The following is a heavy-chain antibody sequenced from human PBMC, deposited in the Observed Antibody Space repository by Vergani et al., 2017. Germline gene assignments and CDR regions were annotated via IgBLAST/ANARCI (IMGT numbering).Heavy chain of an antibody. J-gene: IGHJ6*02. CDR3: ATVSRMVRGVIITYYYYGMDV. CDR1: GYTFTSYY. Sequence: QVQLVQSGAEVKKPGASVKVSCKASGYTFTSYYMHWVRQAPGQGLEWMGIINPSGGSTSYAQKFQGRVTMTRDTSTSTVYMELSSLRSEDTAVYYCATVSRMVRGVIITYYYYGMDVWGQGTTVTVSS. V-gene: IGHV1-46*01. CDR2: INPSGGST. D-gene: IGHD3-10*01.